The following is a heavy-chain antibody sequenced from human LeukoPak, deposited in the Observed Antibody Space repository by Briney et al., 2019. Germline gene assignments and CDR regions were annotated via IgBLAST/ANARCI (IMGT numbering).Heavy chain of an antibody. J-gene: IGHJ4*02. CDR2: INEDGSST. CDR1: GFTFSSYW. V-gene: IGHV3-74*01. Sequence: GGSLRLSCAASGFTFSSYWMHWVRQAPGKGLVWVSRINEDGSSTNYADSVKGRFTISRDNAKNTLFLQMNSLRAEDTALYYCAKEDHGTYSTAFDYWGQGTLVTVSS. CDR3: AKEDHGTYSTAFDY. D-gene: IGHD1-26*01.